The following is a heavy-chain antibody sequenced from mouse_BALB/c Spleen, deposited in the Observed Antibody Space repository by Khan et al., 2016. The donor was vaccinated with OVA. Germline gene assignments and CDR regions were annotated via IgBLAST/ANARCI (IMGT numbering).Heavy chain of an antibody. CDR2: IWGDGST. CDR3: VLYFYGRAWLAY. Sequence: VELVESGPGLVAPSQSLSITCTVSGFSLTNYGVGWVRQPPGKGLEWLGIIWGDGSTNYHSALISRLSISKDNSKSQVFLKLNSLQTDDTATYDSVLYFYGRAWLAYWGQGTLVTVSA. V-gene: IGHV2-3*01. J-gene: IGHJ3*01. CDR1: GFSLTNYG. D-gene: IGHD1-1*01.